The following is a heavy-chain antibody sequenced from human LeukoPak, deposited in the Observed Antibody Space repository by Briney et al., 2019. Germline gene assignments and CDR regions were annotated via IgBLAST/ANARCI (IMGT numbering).Heavy chain of an antibody. Sequence: PSETLSLTCTVSGGSISSSSYYWSWIRQPPGKGLEWIGEINHSGSTNYNPSLKSRVTISVDTSKNQFSLKLSSVTAADTAVYYCASRSEGYSSSWSRGAPFDYWGQGTLVTVSS. CDR2: INHSGST. CDR3: ASRSEGYSSSWSRGAPFDY. D-gene: IGHD6-13*01. V-gene: IGHV4-39*07. CDR1: GGSISSSSYY. J-gene: IGHJ4*02.